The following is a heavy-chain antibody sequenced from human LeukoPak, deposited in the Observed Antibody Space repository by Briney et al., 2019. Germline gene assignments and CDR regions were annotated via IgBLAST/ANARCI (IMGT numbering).Heavy chain of an antibody. D-gene: IGHD3-10*01. Sequence: GGSLRLSCAASGFTFSNYWIHWVRQAPGKGLVWVSRITSDGSSTSYADSVKGRFTVSRDNARNTLYLQMNSLSAEDTAVYYCARVMYCGSALCDYWGQETLVTVSS. CDR1: GFTFSNYW. CDR3: ARVMYCGSALCDY. J-gene: IGHJ4*02. CDR2: ITSDGSST. V-gene: IGHV3-74*01.